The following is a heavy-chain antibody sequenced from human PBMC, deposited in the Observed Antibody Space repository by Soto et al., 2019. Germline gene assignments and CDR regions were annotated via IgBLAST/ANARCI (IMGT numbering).Heavy chain of an antibody. V-gene: IGHV3-23*01. CDR1: GFTFSSYA. Sequence: EVQLLESGGGLVQPGGSLRLACAASGFTFSSYAMSWVRQAPGKGLEWVSAISGSGGSTYYADSVKGRFTISRDNSTNALYLQMSSLRAEDTAVYYCASTIRSSGWYVDYFWGQGTLVTVSS. J-gene: IGHJ4*02. CDR2: ISGSGGST. D-gene: IGHD6-19*01. CDR3: ASTIRSSGWYVDYF.